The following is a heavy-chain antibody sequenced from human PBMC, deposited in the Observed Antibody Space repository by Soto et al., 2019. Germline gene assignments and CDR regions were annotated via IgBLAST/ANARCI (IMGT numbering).Heavy chain of an antibody. D-gene: IGHD3-22*01. CDR2: IYASGST. CDR3: ARDVGQNYYHSSGYISHREGNWFDP. Sequence: PSETLSLTCTVSGGSISSYYWSWIRQPAGKGLEWIGRIYASGSTNYNPSLKSRVTMSVDTSKNQFSLKLSSVTAADTAVYYCARDVGQNYYHSSGYISHREGNWFDPRGQGTLVTVSS. V-gene: IGHV4-4*07. CDR1: GGSISSYY. J-gene: IGHJ5*02.